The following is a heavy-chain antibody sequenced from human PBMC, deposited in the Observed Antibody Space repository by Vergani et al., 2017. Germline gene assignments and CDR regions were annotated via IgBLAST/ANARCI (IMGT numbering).Heavy chain of an antibody. CDR1: GGSISSYY. CDR2: IYYSGST. J-gene: IGHJ4*02. CDR3: ARGPSVRDYYYVSSGYYFLDY. D-gene: IGHD3-22*01. Sequence: QVQLQESGPGLVKPSETLSLTCTVSGGSISSYYWSWIRQPPGKGLEWIGYIYYSGSTNYNPSLKSRVTISVDTSKNQFSLKLSSVTAADTAVYYCARGPSVRDYYYVSSGYYFLDYWGQGTLVTVSS. V-gene: IGHV4-59*01.